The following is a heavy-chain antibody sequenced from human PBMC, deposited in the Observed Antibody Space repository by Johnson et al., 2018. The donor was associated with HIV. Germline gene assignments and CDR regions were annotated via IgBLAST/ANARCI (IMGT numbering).Heavy chain of an antibody. CDR2: ISFDGYNK. Sequence: QMQLVESGGGVVQPGGSLRLSCAASGFTFSSYSVHWVRQAPGKGLEWVAVISFDGYNKYYADSVKGRFTISRDSSEKTLYLQMNSLRPEDTAVYYCARGLELYLDLGWDDAFDIWGQGTMVTVSS. CDR3: ARGLELYLDLGWDDAFDI. V-gene: IGHV3-30-3*01. CDR1: GFTFSSYS. D-gene: IGHD1-26*01. J-gene: IGHJ3*02.